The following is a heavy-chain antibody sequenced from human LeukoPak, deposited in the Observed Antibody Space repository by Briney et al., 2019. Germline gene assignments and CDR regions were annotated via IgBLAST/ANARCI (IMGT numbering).Heavy chain of an antibody. Sequence: GGSLRFSWEPSGFPFGDFAMTWVGQVPGGGLQWVSTITRSGQNTYYADSVKGRFTISRDDYKGMLYLQMNSLRAEDTAMYYCVKDDYCSIPGCVIDALVVWGQGTVVTVSS. CDR3: VKDDYCSIPGCVIDALVV. CDR2: ITRSGQNT. D-gene: IGHD4-11*01. V-gene: IGHV3-23*01. CDR1: GFPFGDFA. J-gene: IGHJ3*01.